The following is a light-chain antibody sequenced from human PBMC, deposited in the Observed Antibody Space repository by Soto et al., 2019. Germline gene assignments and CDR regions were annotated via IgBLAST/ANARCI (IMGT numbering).Light chain of an antibody. J-gene: IGKJ4*01. CDR3: QQHNKWHPLT. Sequence: EIVMTQSPPTLSVSPGERATLSCRASQSVSYILAWYQQKPGQAPRLLIYGAFTRATGIPARFSGSGSGTEFTLTISSLQSEDFAVYYCQQHNKWHPLTFGGGTKVEI. CDR2: GAF. V-gene: IGKV3-15*01. CDR1: QSVSYI.